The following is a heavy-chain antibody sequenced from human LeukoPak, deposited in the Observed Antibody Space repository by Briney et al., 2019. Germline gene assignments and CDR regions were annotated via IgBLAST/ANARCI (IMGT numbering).Heavy chain of an antibody. CDR2: TYYRSKWYN. CDR3: AREPSMVRGVIISSPGFYNWFDP. CDR1: GDSVSSNSAA. D-gene: IGHD3-10*01. J-gene: IGHJ5*02. V-gene: IGHV6-1*01. Sequence: SQTLSLTCAISGDSVSSNSAAWNWIRRSPSRGLEWLGRTYYRSKWYNDYAVSVKSRITINPDTSKNQFSLQLNSVTPEDTAVYYCAREPSMVRGVIISSPGFYNWFDPWGQGTLVTVSS.